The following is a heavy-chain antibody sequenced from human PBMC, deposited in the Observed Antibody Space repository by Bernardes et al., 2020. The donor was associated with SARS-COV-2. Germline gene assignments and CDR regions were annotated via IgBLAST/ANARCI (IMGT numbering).Heavy chain of an antibody. J-gene: IGHJ6*02. CDR1: GGSFSGYY. V-gene: IGHV4-34*01. CDR3: ARWQPADYDFWSGYPSFTYYGMDV. D-gene: IGHD3-3*01. Sequence: SETLSLTCAVYGGSFSGYYWSWIRQPPGKGLEWIGAINHIGSTNYNPSLKSRVTISVDTSKNPCSLKLSSVTAADTAVYYCARWQPADYDFWSGYPSFTYYGMDVWGQGTTVTISS. CDR2: INHIGST.